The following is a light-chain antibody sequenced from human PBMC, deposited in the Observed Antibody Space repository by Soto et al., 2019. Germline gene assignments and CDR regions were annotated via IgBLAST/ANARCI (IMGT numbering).Light chain of an antibody. CDR2: VVS. CDR1: SSDVGGYNY. V-gene: IGLV2-14*01. J-gene: IGLJ2*01. Sequence: QSALAQPTSVSGSPGQSIAISCTGTSSDVGGYNYVSWHQQHPGKAPKVLISVVSNRPSGVSNRFSGSKSGNTASLTISGLQADDEADYYCCSYAGTYSPVLGGGTKLTVL. CDR3: CSYAGTYSPV.